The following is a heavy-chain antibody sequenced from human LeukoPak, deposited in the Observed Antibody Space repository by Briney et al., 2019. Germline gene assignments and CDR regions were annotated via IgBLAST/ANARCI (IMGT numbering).Heavy chain of an antibody. CDR3: ARGHWGSGNFASSFDY. V-gene: IGHV3-64*01. CDR1: GFTFSSYA. J-gene: IGHJ4*02. D-gene: IGHD3-10*01. Sequence: GGSLRLSCAVSGFTFSSYAMHWVRQAPGKGLEYVSAISDNGGSTYYANSVKGRFTISRDNSKNTLYLQMGSLRTEDMAVYYCARGHWGSGNFASSFDYRGQGTLVTVSS. CDR2: ISDNGGST.